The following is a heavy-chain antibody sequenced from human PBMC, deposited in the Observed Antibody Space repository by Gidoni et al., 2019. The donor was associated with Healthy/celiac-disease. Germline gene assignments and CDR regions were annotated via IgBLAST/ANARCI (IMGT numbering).Heavy chain of an antibody. Sequence: QVQLVESGGGVVQPGRSLRHSCAASGFPFSSSGMHWVRQAPGKGLEWVAVIWYDGSNKYYADAVKGRFTISRDNSKNTLYLQMNSLRAEDTAVYYCARGVRGYSYGLDYWGQGTLVTVSS. J-gene: IGHJ4*02. CDR1: GFPFSSSG. D-gene: IGHD5-18*01. CDR3: ARGVRGYSYGLDY. CDR2: IWYDGSNK. V-gene: IGHV3-33*01.